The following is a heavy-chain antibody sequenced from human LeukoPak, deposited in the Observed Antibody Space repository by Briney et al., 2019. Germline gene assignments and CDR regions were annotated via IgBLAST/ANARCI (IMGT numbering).Heavy chain of an antibody. D-gene: IGHD1-26*01. J-gene: IGHJ4*02. Sequence: GASVKVSCKASGYTFNGYYIYWVRRAPGQGLERMGWINPDSGGTKYAQNFQGRVTMTGDTSISTVYMELSRLTYDDTAVYYCARGGQLGYSANYFHYWGQGILVTVSS. CDR3: ARGGQLGYSANYFHY. CDR2: INPDSGGT. V-gene: IGHV1-2*02. CDR1: GYTFNGYY.